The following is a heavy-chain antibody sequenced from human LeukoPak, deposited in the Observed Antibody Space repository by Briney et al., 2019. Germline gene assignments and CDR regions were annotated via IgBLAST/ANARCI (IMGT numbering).Heavy chain of an antibody. V-gene: IGHV4-59*01. J-gene: IGHJ4*02. CDR3: ASGCGYCDFWPLF. D-gene: IGHD3-3*01. Sequence: PPETLCLTCAVSGVSPRVYFSGWVRQPPGKGLEWIGNIYYSGSTKYTPSLTSPVTISLDTSKTQCSLKLRFVPAADTAVYYCASGCGYCDFWPLFWGQGTLVTVSS. CDR1: GVSPRVYF. CDR2: IYYSGST.